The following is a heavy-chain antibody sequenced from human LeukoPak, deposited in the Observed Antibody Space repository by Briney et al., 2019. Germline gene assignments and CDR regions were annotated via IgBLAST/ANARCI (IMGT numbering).Heavy chain of an antibody. CDR2: IYSSGTT. J-gene: IGHJ4*02. D-gene: IGHD2-2*01. CDR3: ARADSSSAYTAFDS. Sequence: SETLSLTCSVSGDSINTDYWSWIRQPAGTGPEWIGRIYSSGTTNYNPSLKSRVTMSLDKSKNQFSLKLTSVTAADTAVYYCARADSSSAYTAFDSWGRGTLVTVSS. CDR1: GDSINTDY. V-gene: IGHV4-4*07.